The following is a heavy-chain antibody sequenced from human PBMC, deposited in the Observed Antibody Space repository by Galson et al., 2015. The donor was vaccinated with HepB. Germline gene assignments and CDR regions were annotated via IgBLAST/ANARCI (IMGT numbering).Heavy chain of an antibody. Sequence: SLRLSCAASGFTFTNYAMGWVRQAPGKGLEWVSAITSSGAYTYYADSVKGRFTISRDNSKYTLHLQMSSLRAEDTAVYYCAKLGYCSATTCGWGSGLDVWGQGTTVTVSS. J-gene: IGHJ6*02. CDR2: ITSSGAYT. V-gene: IGHV3-23*01. D-gene: IGHD2-15*01. CDR3: AKLGYCSATTCGWGSGLDV. CDR1: GFTFTNYA.